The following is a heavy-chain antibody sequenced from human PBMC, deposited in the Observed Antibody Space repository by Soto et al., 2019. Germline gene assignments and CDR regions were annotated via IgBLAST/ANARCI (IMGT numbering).Heavy chain of an antibody. D-gene: IGHD3-16*01. J-gene: IGHJ6*02. CDR3: AGGWDYYGMDV. CDR2: IYYRGNT. Sequence: SETLSLTCTVSVVSISSDDYYWNWIRQRPGKGLEWIGNIYYRGNTNYNPSLKSRIIMSMDMSENQFSLKLTSVTAADTAVYYCAGGWDYYGMDVWGQGTTVTVSS. V-gene: IGHV4-31*03. CDR1: VVSISSDDYY.